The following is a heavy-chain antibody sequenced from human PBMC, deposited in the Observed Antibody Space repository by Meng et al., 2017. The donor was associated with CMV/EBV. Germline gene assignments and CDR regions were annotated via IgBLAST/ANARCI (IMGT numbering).Heavy chain of an antibody. CDR1: GFTFSSYW. J-gene: IGHJ4*02. Sequence: DVQLAEPGGGLVQPGESLMLSCAASGFTFSSYWMQWVRQAPGKGLVWVSRIDNDGSSTSYADSVKGRFTISRDNAKNTLYLQMNSLRAEDTAVYYCAYTAMVTLWGQGTLVTVSS. V-gene: IGHV3-74*01. D-gene: IGHD5-18*01. CDR2: IDNDGSST. CDR3: AYTAMVTL.